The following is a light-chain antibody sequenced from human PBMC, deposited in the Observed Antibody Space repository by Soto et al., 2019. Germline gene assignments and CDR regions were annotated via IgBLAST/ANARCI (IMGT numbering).Light chain of an antibody. CDR2: DAS. CDR3: QQRSNGPT. Sequence: EIVLTQSPATLSLSPGERATLSCRASQSVSSYLAWSQQKPGQAPRLLIYDASNRATGIPARFSGSGSGTDFTLTISSLAPEDFAVYYCQQRSNGPTFGQGTRLEIK. V-gene: IGKV3-11*01. J-gene: IGKJ5*01. CDR1: QSVSSY.